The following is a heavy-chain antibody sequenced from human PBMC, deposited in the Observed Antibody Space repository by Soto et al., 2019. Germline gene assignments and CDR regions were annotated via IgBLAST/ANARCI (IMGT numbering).Heavy chain of an antibody. CDR2: IYYSGST. CDR1: GGSISSYY. V-gene: IGHV4-59*08. Sequence: SETLSLTCTVSGGSISSYYWSWIRQPPGKGLEWIGYIYYSGSTNYNPSLKSRVTISVDTSKNQFSLKLSSVTAADTAVYYCARHDPPWCSSTSCYALDYWGQGTLVTVSS. D-gene: IGHD2-2*01. J-gene: IGHJ4*02. CDR3: ARHDPPWCSSTSCYALDY.